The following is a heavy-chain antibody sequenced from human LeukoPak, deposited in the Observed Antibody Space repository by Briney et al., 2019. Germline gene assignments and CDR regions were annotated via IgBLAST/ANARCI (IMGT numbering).Heavy chain of an antibody. V-gene: IGHV3-74*01. J-gene: IGHJ4*02. CDR3: ARNHYGSVDY. CDR2: VNGDGSAT. D-gene: IGHD3-10*01. Sequence: GGSLRLSCAAPGFTSSNYWMHWVRQAPGKGLVWVSRVNGDGSATNYADSVKGRFTISRDNAKNTLYLQMNSLRPEDTAVYYCARNHYGSVDYWGQGTLVTVSS. CDR1: GFTSSNYW.